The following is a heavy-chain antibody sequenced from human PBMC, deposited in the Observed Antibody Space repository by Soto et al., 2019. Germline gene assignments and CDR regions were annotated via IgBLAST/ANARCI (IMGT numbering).Heavy chain of an antibody. CDR2: IYYSGST. CDR1: GGSISSYY. D-gene: IGHD5-12*01. Sequence: SETLSLTCTVSGGSISSYYWSWIRQPPGKGLEWIGYIYYSGSTNYNPSLKSRCTISVDTSKNQFSLKLSSVTAADTAVYYGARRGRPGYFDYWGQGTLVTVSS. V-gene: IGHV4-59*08. CDR3: ARRGRPGYFDY. J-gene: IGHJ4*02.